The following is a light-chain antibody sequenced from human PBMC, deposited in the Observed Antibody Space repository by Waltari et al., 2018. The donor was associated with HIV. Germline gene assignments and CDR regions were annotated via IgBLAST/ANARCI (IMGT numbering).Light chain of an antibody. CDR3: AAWDDSLSGPWV. V-gene: IGLV1-47*01. Sequence: QSVLTQPPSASGTPGQRVTISCSGSSSHLGSKHVHWYQQLPGMAPKLLIYRNNQRPSGVPDRFSGSKSGTSASLAISGLRSEDEADYYCAAWDDSLSGPWVFGGGTKLTVL. J-gene: IGLJ3*02. CDR2: RNN. CDR1: SSHLGSKH.